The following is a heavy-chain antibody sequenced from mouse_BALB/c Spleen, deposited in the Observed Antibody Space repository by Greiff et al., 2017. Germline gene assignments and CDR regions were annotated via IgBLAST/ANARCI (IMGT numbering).Heavy chain of an antibody. CDR3: ARHGNYDY. V-gene: IGHV5-9-3*01. CDR1: GFTFSSYA. CDR2: ISSGGST. J-gene: IGHJ3*01. D-gene: IGHD2-1*01. Sequence: EVQLVESGGGLVKPGGSLKLSCAASGFTFSSYAMSWVRQTPEKRLEWVASISSGGSTYYPDSVKGRFTISRDNAKNTLYLQMSSLRSEDTAMYYCARHGNYDYWGQGTLVTVSA.